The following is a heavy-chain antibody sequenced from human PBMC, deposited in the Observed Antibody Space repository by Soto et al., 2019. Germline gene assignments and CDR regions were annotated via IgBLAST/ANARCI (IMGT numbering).Heavy chain of an antibody. CDR3: ASIDVGADGTVDAFDI. D-gene: IGHD6-13*01. J-gene: IGHJ3*02. CDR2: ISSSSSYI. Sequence: KPGGSLRLSCAASGFTFSSYSMNWVRQAPGKGLEWVSSISSSSSYIYYADSVKGRFTISRDNAKNSLYLQMNSLRAEDTAVYYCASIDVGADGTVDAFDIWGQGTMVTVSS. CDR1: GFTFSSYS. V-gene: IGHV3-21*01.